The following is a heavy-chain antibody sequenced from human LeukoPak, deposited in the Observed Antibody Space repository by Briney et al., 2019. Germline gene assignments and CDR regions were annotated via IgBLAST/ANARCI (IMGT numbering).Heavy chain of an antibody. Sequence: GGSLRLSCAASGFTFSNAWMSWVRQAPGKGLEWVGRIKSKTDGGTTDYAAPVKGRFTISRDDSKNTLYLQMNSLKTEDTAVYYCTTDSSGWCRWDYWGQGTLVTVSS. D-gene: IGHD6-19*01. CDR1: GFTFSNAW. CDR2: IKSKTDGGTT. V-gene: IGHV3-15*01. J-gene: IGHJ4*02. CDR3: TTDSSGWCRWDY.